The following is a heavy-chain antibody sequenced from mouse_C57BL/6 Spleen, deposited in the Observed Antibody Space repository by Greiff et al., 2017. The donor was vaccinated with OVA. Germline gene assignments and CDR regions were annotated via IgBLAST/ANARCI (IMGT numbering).Heavy chain of an antibody. CDR1: GYTFTSYT. J-gene: IGHJ4*01. CDR2: INPSSGYT. V-gene: IGHV1-4*01. CDR3: ARGGVGAMDY. Sequence: VQLQQSGAELARPGASVKMSCKASGYTFTSYTMHWVKQRPGQGLEWIGYINPSSGYTKYNQKFKDKATLTADKSSSTAYMQLSSLTSEDSAVYYCARGGVGAMDYWGQGTSVTVSS.